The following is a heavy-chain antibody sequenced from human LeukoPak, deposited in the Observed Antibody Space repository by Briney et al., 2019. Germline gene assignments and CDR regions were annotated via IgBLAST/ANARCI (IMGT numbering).Heavy chain of an antibody. Sequence: GGSLRLSCAASTITFSSHAMHWVRQAPDKGLQWVAVISYDGSNKYYADSVRGRFTISRDNSKETLYLQMNSLRPEDTAVYYCAREVFHGDHNFDYWGQGILVTVSS. D-gene: IGHD3-3*01. CDR3: AREVFHGDHNFDY. V-gene: IGHV3-30*04. J-gene: IGHJ4*02. CDR2: ISYDGSNK. CDR1: TITFSSHA.